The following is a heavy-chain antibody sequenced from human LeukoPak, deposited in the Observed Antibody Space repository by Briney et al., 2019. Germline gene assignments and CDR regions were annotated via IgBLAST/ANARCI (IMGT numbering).Heavy chain of an antibody. D-gene: IGHD2-2*01. CDR1: GFTFSNYG. CDR3: AKDGRYCSSITCYQYFDF. J-gene: IGHJ4*02. V-gene: IGHV3-23*01. Sequence: GGSLRLSCAASGFTFSNYGMNWVRQAPGKGLEWVSSISGGGGNTDYADSVKGRFTISRDSSKNTLYLQMNSLRAEDTAVYYCAKDGRYCSSITCYQYFDFWGQGALDTVSS. CDR2: ISGGGGNT.